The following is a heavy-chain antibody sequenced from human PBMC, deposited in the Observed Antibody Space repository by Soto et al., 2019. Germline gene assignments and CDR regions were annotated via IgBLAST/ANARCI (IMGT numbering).Heavy chain of an antibody. V-gene: IGHV3-23*01. Sequence: EVQVLESGGGLVQPGGSLRLSCAASGFTYSNYAMSWVRQAPGKGLEWVSTITGIVGNTYYADSVKGRFTISRDNSKNTLFLQLYSLRAEDTAMYYCAKSSLLHAFDYWGQGTLVTVSS. D-gene: IGHD6-13*01. CDR1: GFTYSNYA. J-gene: IGHJ4*02. CDR3: AKSSLLHAFDY. CDR2: ITGIVGNT.